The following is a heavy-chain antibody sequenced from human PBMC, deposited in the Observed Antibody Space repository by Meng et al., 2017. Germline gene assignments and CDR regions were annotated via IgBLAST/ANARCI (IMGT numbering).Heavy chain of an antibody. CDR2: ISYDGSNK. CDR1: GFTFSSYA. D-gene: IGHD5-24*01. Sequence: QVQLVESGGGVVQPGRSLRLSCAASGFTFSSYAMHWVRQAPGKGLEWVAVISYDGSNKYYADSVKGRFTISRDNSKNTLYLQMNSLRAEDTAVYYCARGSRDGYNYCFDYWGQGTLLTVSS. V-gene: IGHV3-30*01. CDR3: ARGSRDGYNYCFDY. J-gene: IGHJ4*02.